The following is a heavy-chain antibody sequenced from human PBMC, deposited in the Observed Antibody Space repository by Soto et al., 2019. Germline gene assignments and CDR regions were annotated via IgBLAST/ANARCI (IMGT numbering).Heavy chain of an antibody. D-gene: IGHD6-19*01. Sequence: GGSLRLSCAASGFTLSTYSMHWVRQAPGKGLEWVAVISYDGNKKFYRDSVKGRFSISRDTSMHTVYLEMNSLSAEDTGVYYCARSIAVAGLDYWGQGTLVTVSS. CDR2: ISYDGNKK. J-gene: IGHJ4*02. CDR1: GFTLSTYS. CDR3: ARSIAVAGLDY. V-gene: IGHV3-30*01.